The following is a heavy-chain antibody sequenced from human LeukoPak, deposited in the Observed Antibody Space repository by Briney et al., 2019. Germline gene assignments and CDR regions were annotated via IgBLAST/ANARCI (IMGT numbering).Heavy chain of an antibody. V-gene: IGHV4-39*07. J-gene: IGHJ1*01. D-gene: IGHD7-27*01. CDR1: GDHLSDTRYY. CDR3: ARDRLGWGYPFDS. CDR2: AYLDEAT. Sequence: SSETLSPTCTVSGDHLSDTRYYRGRLRQPPGKGLGCIGGAYLDEATYYRPSFKSPLSKSVNTFKHQFSLKVTAVTAADTAVYYWARDRLGWGYPFDSWGEGNVVTVSS.